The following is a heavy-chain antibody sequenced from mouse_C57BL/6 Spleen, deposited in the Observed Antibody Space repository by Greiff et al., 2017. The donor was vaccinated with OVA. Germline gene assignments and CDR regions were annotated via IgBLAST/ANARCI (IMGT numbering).Heavy chain of an antibody. J-gene: IGHJ4*01. CDR1: GFTFSSYA. V-gene: IGHV5-4*01. CDR3: ARDTISYYYAMDY. CDR2: ISDGGSYT. D-gene: IGHD1-1*02. Sequence: EVMLVESGGGLVKPGGSLKLSCAASGFTFSSYAMSWVRQTPEKRLEWVATISDGGSYTYYPDNVKGRFTISRDNAKNNLYLQMSHLKSEDTAMYYCARDTISYYYAMDYWGQGTSVTVSS.